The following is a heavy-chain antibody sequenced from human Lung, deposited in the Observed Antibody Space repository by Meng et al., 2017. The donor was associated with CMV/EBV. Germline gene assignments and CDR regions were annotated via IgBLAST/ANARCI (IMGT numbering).Heavy chain of an antibody. CDR3: ARSARWGFCTTTSCQDYFDY. D-gene: IGHD2-2*01. CDR1: GFTFSSYA. Sequence: GGSLRLXXAASGFTFSSYALNWVRQAPGRGLEWVSAIRGSGDGTNYADSVKGRFTISRDNSKNTVYLQMNSLRAEDTALYYCARSARWGFCTTTSCQDYFDYWGQGTLVTVSS. V-gene: IGHV3-23*01. J-gene: IGHJ4*02. CDR2: IRGSGDGT.